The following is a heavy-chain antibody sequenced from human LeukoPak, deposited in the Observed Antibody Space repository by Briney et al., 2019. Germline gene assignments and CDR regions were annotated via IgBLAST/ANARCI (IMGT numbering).Heavy chain of an antibody. J-gene: IGHJ4*02. CDR1: GFTFDSYA. D-gene: IGHD2-8*01. CDR2: MRYDATKK. V-gene: IGHV3-30*04. Sequence: PGRSLRLSCVASGFTFDSYAMHWVRQAPGKGLEWVAFMRYDATKKYYADSVKGRFTISRDNSKNTVFLQINSLRADDTSVYYCARSVMMYASTYYFHYWGQGTLVTVSS. CDR3: ARSVMMYASTYYFHY.